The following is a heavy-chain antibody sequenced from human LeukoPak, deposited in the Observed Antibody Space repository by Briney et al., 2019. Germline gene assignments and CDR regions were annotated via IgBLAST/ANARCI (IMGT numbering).Heavy chain of an antibody. J-gene: IGHJ4*02. V-gene: IGHV3-23*01. CDR1: GFTFSSYA. Sequence: GGSLRLSCAASGFTFSSYAMSWVRQAAGKGLEWVSGISESGGSTYYADSVKGRFTISRDNSKNTLYLQMNSLRAEDTAVYYCAKDQCTTTSCYFVYWGQGTLVTVSS. D-gene: IGHD3-22*01. CDR2: ISESGGST. CDR3: AKDQCTTTSCYFVY.